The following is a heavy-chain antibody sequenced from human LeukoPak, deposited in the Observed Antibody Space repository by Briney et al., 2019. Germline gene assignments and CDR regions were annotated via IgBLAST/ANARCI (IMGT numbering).Heavy chain of an antibody. J-gene: IGHJ4*02. CDR3: ARMTMVRGFPYFDY. D-gene: IGHD3-10*01. V-gene: IGHV4-59*01. CDR2: IYYSGST. Sequence: PSETLSLTCTVSGGSISSYYWSWIRQPPGKGLEWIGYIYYSGSTNYNPSLKSRVTISVDTSKNQFSLKLSSVTAADTAVYYCARMTMVRGFPYFDYWGQGTLVTVSS. CDR1: GGSISSYY.